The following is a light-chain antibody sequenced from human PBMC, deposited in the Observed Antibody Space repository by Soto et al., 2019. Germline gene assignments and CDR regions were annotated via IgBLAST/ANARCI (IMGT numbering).Light chain of an antibody. J-gene: IGKJ1*01. V-gene: IGKV3-20*01. Sequence: EIVMTQSPATLSLSPGERATLSCRASQSVSSSYLAWYQQKPGQAPRLPIYGASSRATGIPDRFSGSGSGTDFTLTISRLEPEDFAVYYCQQYGSSPSFGQGTRWIS. CDR2: GAS. CDR3: QQYGSSPS. CDR1: QSVSSSY.